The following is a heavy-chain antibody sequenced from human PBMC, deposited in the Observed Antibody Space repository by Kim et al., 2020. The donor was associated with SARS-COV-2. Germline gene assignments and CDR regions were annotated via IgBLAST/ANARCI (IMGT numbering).Heavy chain of an antibody. V-gene: IGHV3-11*05. CDR3: ARDPYNSYAMDL. Sequence: GGSLRLSCAASGFRFSDYDMNWVRQAPGKVLEWLSSVSSTSRYTNYADSVRGRFIISRDNARDSLSLQMDSLQTEDTAVYYCARDPYNSYAMDLWGQGTT. J-gene: IGHJ6*02. D-gene: IGHD2-2*02. CDR1: GFRFSDYD. CDR2: VSSTSRYT.